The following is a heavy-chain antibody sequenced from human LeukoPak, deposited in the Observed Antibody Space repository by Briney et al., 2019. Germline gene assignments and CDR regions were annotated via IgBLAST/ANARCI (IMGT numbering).Heavy chain of an antibody. V-gene: IGHV1-58*02. D-gene: IGHD6-19*01. CDR2: IVVGSGNT. J-gene: IGHJ6*02. Sequence: SVKVSCKASGFTFTSSAMQWVRQARGQRLEWIGWIVVGSGNTNYAQKFQERVTITRDMSTSTAYMELSSLRSEDTAVYYCAAGYSSGWSGEASYYYYGMDVWGQGTTVNVSS. CDR1: GFTFTSSA. CDR3: AAGYSSGWSGEASYYYYGMDV.